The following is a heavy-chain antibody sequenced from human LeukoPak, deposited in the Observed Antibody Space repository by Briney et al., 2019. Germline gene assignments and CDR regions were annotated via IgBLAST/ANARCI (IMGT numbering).Heavy chain of an antibody. J-gene: IGHJ4*02. CDR3: ARAPRNYDYVWGSYRSPFDY. D-gene: IGHD3-16*02. CDR1: GFTFSSYW. V-gene: IGHV3-74*01. Sequence: GGSLRLSCAASGFTFSSYWVHWVRQAPGKGLVWVSRINSDGISTSNADSVKGRFTISRDNAKNTLYLQMNSLRAEDTAVYYCARAPRNYDYVWGSYRSPFDYWGQGTLVTVSS. CDR2: INSDGIST.